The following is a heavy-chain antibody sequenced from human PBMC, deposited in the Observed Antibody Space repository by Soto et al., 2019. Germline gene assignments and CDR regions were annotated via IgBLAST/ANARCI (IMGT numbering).Heavy chain of an antibody. V-gene: IGHV3-30-3*01. Sequence: QVQLVESGGGVVQPGRSLRLSCAASGFTFSNYAMHWVRQAPGNGLEWVAVISHDGSNKYYADAVKGRFTISRDNSKNTLYLQMNSLRAEDTAVYYCARDAYDILTGYLANWFDPWGQGTLVTVSS. CDR3: ARDAYDILTGYLANWFDP. CDR2: ISHDGSNK. CDR1: GFTFSNYA. D-gene: IGHD3-9*01. J-gene: IGHJ5*02.